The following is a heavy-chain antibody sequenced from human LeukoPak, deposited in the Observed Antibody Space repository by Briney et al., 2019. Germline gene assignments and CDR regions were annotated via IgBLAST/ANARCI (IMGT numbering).Heavy chain of an antibody. CDR1: GFTFSSYG. J-gene: IGHJ4*02. D-gene: IGHD3-22*01. CDR3: EAYYYDSSDPLGDY. Sequence: GGSLRLSCAASGFTFSSYGIHWVRQAPGKGLEGVAFIRYDGSNKYYADSVKGRFTISRDNSKNTLYLQMNSLRAEDTAVYYCEAYYYDSSDPLGDYWGQGTLVTVSS. V-gene: IGHV3-30*02. CDR2: IRYDGSNK.